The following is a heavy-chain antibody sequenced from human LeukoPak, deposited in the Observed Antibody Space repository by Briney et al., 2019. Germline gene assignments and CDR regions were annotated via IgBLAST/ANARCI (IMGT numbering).Heavy chain of an antibody. D-gene: IGHD2-21*02. CDR3: ARSGDGDWGGNWFDP. CDR1: GGTFSSYA. J-gene: IGHJ5*02. CDR2: IIPIFGTA. V-gene: IGHV1-69*01. Sequence: SVKVSCKASGGTFSSYAISWVRQAPGQGLEWMGGIIPIFGTANYAQKFQGRVTITADESTSTAYMELSSLRSEDTAVYYCARSGDGDWGGNWFDPWGQGTLVTGAS.